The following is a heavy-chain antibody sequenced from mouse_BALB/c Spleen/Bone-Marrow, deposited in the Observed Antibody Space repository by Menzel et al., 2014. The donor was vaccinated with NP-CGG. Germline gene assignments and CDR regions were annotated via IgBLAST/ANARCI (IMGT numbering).Heavy chain of an antibody. V-gene: IGHV1-80*01. J-gene: IGHJ4*01. CDR1: GYSFSNYW. Sequence: QVQLQQPGAELVRPGSSVKISCKSSGYSFSNYWMNWMKQRPGQGLGWIGQIYPGDGDTNYNGKFKGKATLTADKSSSTAYMQLSSLTSEDSAVYFCASRGDYSYAMDYWGQGTSVTVSS. D-gene: IGHD1-1*01. CDR2: IYPGDGDT. CDR3: ASRGDYSYAMDY.